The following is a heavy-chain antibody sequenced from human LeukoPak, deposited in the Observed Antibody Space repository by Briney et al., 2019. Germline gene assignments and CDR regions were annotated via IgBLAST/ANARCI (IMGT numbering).Heavy chain of an antibody. CDR3: ARAIGASGYDCSLDCSYYFDY. CDR2: IYSGGST. D-gene: IGHD5-12*01. Sequence: GGSLRLSCAASGFTVSSNYMSWVRQAPGKGLEWVSVIYSGGSTYYADSVKGRFTISRDNSKNTLYLQMNSLRAEDTAVYYCARAIGASGYDCSLDCSYYFDYWGQGTLVTVSS. CDR1: GFTVSSNY. J-gene: IGHJ4*02. V-gene: IGHV3-66*01.